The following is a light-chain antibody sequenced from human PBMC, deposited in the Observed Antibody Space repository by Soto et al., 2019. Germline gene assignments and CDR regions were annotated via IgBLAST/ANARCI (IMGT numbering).Light chain of an antibody. V-gene: IGKV3-20*01. J-gene: IGKJ1*01. Sequence: LTHSAGALSFSPGEIATLSFRAIQSVGVSLAWYQQRPGQAPRLLVYHTSNRATGIPDRFSASGSGTDFTLTISRLEPEDFAVYYCPQSASSPRPFGQRTKVAIK. CDR3: PQSASSPRP. CDR2: HTS. CDR1: QSVGVS.